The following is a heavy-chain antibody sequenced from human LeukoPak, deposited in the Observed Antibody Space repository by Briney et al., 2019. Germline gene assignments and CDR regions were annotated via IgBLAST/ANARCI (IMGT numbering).Heavy chain of an antibody. CDR3: ARDRDGMDV. D-gene: IGHD3-10*01. J-gene: IGHJ6*02. Sequence: ASVKVSCKASGYTFTGYYMHWVRQAAGQGLEWMGWINPNSDGTNYAQKFQGRVTMTRDTSTSTTYMEVSRLRSDDTAVYYCARDRDGMDVWGQGTTVTVSS. CDR1: GYTFTGYY. CDR2: INPNSDGT. V-gene: IGHV1-2*02.